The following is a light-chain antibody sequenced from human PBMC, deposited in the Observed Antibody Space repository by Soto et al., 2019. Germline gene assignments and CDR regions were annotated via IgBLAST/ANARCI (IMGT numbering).Light chain of an antibody. CDR1: QSVSSY. V-gene: IGKV3-11*01. CDR3: QQRSNWPLT. Sequence: DILFTQSPATLSLSPGEIATLSCRASQSVSSYLAWYQQKPGQAPRLLIYDASNRATGIPARFSGSGSGTDFTLTISSLEPEDFAVYYCQQRSNWPLTFGGGTKVDIK. J-gene: IGKJ4*01. CDR2: DAS.